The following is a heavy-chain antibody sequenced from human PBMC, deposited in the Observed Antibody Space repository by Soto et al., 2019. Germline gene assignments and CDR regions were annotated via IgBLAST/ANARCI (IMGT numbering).Heavy chain of an antibody. Sequence: GGSLRLSCEGSGFTFSDYYMSWIRQAPGKGLEWVAVVSIGGSTHYADSVRGRFTISRDNSKNTLSLQMNSLTAEDTAVYFCAKRRGAGGHFDYWGQGALVTVSS. V-gene: IGHV3-53*01. CDR3: AKRRGAGGHFDY. CDR2: VSIGGST. D-gene: IGHD2-15*01. J-gene: IGHJ4*02. CDR1: GFTFSDYY.